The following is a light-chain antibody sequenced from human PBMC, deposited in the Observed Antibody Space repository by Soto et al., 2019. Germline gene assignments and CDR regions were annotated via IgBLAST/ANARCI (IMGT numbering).Light chain of an antibody. J-gene: IGKJ2*01. V-gene: IGKV1-39*01. CDR3: QHSLTIPYT. CDR2: AAS. Sequence: DIQMTQSPSSLSASVRDRVTITCRASQTISTHLNWYQQKPGKAPKLLIYAASTLQSGVPSWFSGSGSATDFTLTINSLQPEDFATYYCQHSLTIPYTFGQGTKLEIK. CDR1: QTISTH.